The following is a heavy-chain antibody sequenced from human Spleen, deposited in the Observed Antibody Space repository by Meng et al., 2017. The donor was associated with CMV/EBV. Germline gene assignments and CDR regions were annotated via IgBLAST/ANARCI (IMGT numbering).Heavy chain of an antibody. V-gene: IGHV4-59*01. CDR2: IYYSGST. D-gene: IGHD5-18*01. J-gene: IGHJ3*02. Sequence: QVQLQESGPGRVKPSGTLSLTCTVSGGSISSYYWSWIRQPPGKGLEWIGYIYYSGSTNYNPSLKSRVTISVDTSKNQFSLKLSSVTAADTAVYYCARVGGAYSSSLKAFDIWGQGTMVTVSS. CDR1: GGSISSYY. CDR3: ARVGGAYSSSLKAFDI.